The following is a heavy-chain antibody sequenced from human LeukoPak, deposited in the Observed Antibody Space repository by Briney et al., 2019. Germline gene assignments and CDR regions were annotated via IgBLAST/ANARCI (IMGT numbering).Heavy chain of an antibody. CDR1: GYSFTSNW. CDR2: IDPSDSYT. V-gene: IGHV5-10-1*01. D-gene: IGHD1-1*01. CDR3: ARQPEGTWFDP. J-gene: IGHJ5*02. Sequence: GESLKISCKGPGYSFTSNWISWVRQMPGKGLEWMGRIDPSDSYTNYSPSFQGHVTISADKSISTAYLQWSSLKASDTAMYYCARQPEGTWFDPWGQGTLVTVSS.